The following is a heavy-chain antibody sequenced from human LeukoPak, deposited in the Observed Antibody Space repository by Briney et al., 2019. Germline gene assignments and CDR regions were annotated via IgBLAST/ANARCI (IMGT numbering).Heavy chain of an antibody. CDR2: ISSSSSTI. CDR3: AKGSGYYYMDV. Sequence: GGSLRLSCAASGFTFSSYSMNWVRQAPGKGLEWVSYISSSSSTIYYADSVKGRFTISRDNAKNSLYLQMNSLRAEDTAVYYCAKGSGYYYMDVWGKGTTVTVFS. CDR1: GFTFSSYS. D-gene: IGHD3-10*01. V-gene: IGHV3-48*01. J-gene: IGHJ6*03.